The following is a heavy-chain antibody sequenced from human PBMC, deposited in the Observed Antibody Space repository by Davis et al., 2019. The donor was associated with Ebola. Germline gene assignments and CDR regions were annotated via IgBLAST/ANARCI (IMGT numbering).Heavy chain of an antibody. D-gene: IGHD3-10*01. V-gene: IGHV1-18*01. Sequence: ASVKVSCKASGGAFNTYTINWVRQAPGQGLEWMGWISAYNGNTNYAQKLQGRVTMTTDTSTSTAYMELRSLRSDDTAVYYCARRVTMVRGVHYYYCGMDVWGQGTTVTVSS. CDR3: ARRVTMVRGVHYYYCGMDV. CDR2: ISAYNGNT. CDR1: GGAFNTYT. J-gene: IGHJ6*02.